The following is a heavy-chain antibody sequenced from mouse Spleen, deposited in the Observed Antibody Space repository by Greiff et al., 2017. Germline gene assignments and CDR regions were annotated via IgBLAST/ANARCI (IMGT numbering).Heavy chain of an antibody. D-gene: IGHD2-14*01. J-gene: IGHJ4*01. CDR1: GFTFSDYG. V-gene: IGHV5-17*01. CDR2: ISSGSSTI. CDR3: ARNGYEADYYAMDY. Sequence: EVKLVESGGGLVKPGGSLKLSCAASGFTFSDYGMHWVRQAPEKGLEWVAYISSGSSTIYYADTVKGRFTISRDNAKNTLFLQMTSLRSEDTAMYYCARNGYEADYYAMDYWGQGTSVTVSS.